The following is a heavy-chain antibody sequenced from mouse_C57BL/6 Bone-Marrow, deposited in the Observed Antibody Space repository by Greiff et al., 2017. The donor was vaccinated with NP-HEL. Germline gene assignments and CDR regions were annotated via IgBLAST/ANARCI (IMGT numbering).Heavy chain of an antibody. CDR2: IYPGSGST. D-gene: IGHD2-3*01. CDR3: ARSAAPDGYLYWYFDD. Sequence: QVQLQQPGAELVKPGASVKMSCKASGYTFTSYWITWVKQRPGQGLEWIGDIYPGSGSTNYNEKFKSKATLTVDTSSSTAYMQLSSLTSEDSAVYYCARSAAPDGYLYWYFDDWGTGTTVTVSS. CDR1: GYTFTSYW. V-gene: IGHV1-55*01. J-gene: IGHJ1*03.